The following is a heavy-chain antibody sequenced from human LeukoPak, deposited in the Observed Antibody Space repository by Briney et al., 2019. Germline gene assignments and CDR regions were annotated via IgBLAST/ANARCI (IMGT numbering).Heavy chain of an antibody. V-gene: IGHV3-33*01. CDR1: GFTFRSFD. CDR2: IQYDGRDT. D-gene: IGHD4-17*01. CDR3: ARQRDYGDYYFDY. Sequence: PGKSLRLSCVASGFTFRSFDMHWVRQAPGQGLEWVAAIQYDGRDTDYADSVKGRFTISRDNSKDTLYLEMDSLRVEDTALYYGARQRDYGDYYFDYWGQGTLVTVSS. J-gene: IGHJ4*02.